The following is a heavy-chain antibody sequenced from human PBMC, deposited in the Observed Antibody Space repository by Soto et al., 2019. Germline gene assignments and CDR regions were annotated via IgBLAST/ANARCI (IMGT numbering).Heavy chain of an antibody. J-gene: IGHJ4*02. CDR3: ARYERVGATFDY. CDR2: IIPILGIA. Sequence: QVQLVQSGAEVKKPGSSVKVSCKASGGTFSSYTISWVRQAPGQGLEWMGRIIPILGIANYAQKFQGRVTITAEKSTSTAYMELSSLRSEDTAVYYCARYERVGATFDYWGQGTLVTVSS. D-gene: IGHD1-26*01. CDR1: GGTFSSYT. V-gene: IGHV1-69*02.